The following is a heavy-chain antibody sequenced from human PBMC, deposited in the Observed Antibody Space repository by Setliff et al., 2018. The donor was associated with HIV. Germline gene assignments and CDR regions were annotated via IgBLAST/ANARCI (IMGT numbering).Heavy chain of an antibody. Sequence: ASVKVSCKASGYTFISYSMIWVRQAPGQGLEWMGGIIPIFGTANYAQKFQGRVTMTRDTSTNIVYMELSSLKSEDMAVYYCARKYCTGAKCDDVFDIWGQGTMVTVSS. CDR3: ARKYCTGAKCDDVFDI. V-gene: IGHV1-69*05. D-gene: IGHD2-8*02. J-gene: IGHJ3*02. CDR2: IIPIFGTA. CDR1: GYTFISYS.